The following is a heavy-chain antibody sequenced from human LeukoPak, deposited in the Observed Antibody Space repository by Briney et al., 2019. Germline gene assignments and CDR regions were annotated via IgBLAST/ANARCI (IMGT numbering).Heavy chain of an antibody. J-gene: IGHJ6*03. CDR1: GFTFGDYA. D-gene: IGHD2-15*01. V-gene: IGHV3-49*03. Sequence: PGRSLRLSCTASGFTFGDYAMSWFRQAPGKGLEWGGFIRSKAYGGTTEYAASVKGRLTISRDDSKSIAYLQMNSLKNEDTAVYYCTVMVGYCSGGSCYSDYYYYYMDVWGKGTTVTVSS. CDR3: TVMVGYCSGGSCYSDYYYYYMDV. CDR2: IRSKAYGGTT.